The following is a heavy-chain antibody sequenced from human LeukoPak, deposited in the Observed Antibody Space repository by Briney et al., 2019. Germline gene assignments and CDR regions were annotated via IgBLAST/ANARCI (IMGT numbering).Heavy chain of an antibody. CDR3: AASLPNIVVVPATKGPFGY. Sequence: PGGSLRLSCAASGSTFSSYSMNWVRQAPGKGLEWVSGVSGSGGNIHYADSVKGRFTISRDNSKNTLYLQMNSLRAEDTAVYYCAASLPNIVVVPATKGPFGYWGQGALVTVSS. V-gene: IGHV3-23*01. J-gene: IGHJ4*02. D-gene: IGHD2-2*01. CDR1: GSTFSSYS. CDR2: VSGSGGNI.